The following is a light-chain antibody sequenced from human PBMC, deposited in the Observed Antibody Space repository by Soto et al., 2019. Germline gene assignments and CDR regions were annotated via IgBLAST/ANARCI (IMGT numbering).Light chain of an antibody. CDR2: EVT. V-gene: IGLV2-8*01. CDR1: SSDVGGYNY. CDR3: SSYADTTYV. J-gene: IGLJ1*01. Sequence: QSVLTQPPSASGSPGQSVTISCTGTSSDVGGYNYVSCYQHHPGKAPKLSIYEVTKRPSGVPDRFSGSKSGNTSSLSVSGLQAEDEADYYCSSYADTTYVFGTGTKVTVL.